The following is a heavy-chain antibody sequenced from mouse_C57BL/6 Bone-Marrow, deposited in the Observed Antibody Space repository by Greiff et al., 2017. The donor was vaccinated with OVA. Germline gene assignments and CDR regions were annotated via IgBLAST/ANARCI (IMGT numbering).Heavy chain of an antibody. CDR2: SRNKANDYTT. V-gene: IGHV7-1*01. J-gene: IGHJ3*01. D-gene: IGHD1-1*01. Sequence: EVKLVESGGGLVQSGRSLRLSCATSGFTFSDFYMEWVRQAPGKGLEWIAASRNKANDYTTEYSASVKGRFIVSRDTSQSILSLQMNALRAEDTAIYYCARDADYGSSYGGFAYWGQGTLVTVSA. CDR3: ARDADYGSSYGGFAY. CDR1: GFTFSDFY.